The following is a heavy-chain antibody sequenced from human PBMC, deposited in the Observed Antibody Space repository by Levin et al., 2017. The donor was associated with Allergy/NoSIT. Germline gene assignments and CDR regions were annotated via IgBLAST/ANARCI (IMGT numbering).Heavy chain of an antibody. CDR2: IYHSGST. CDR1: GGSISSGGYS. CDR3: ARAEYDFWSGYQNWFDP. V-gene: IGHV4-30-2*01. D-gene: IGHD3-3*01. J-gene: IGHJ5*02. Sequence: SQTLSLTCAVSGGSISSGGYSWSWIRQPPGKGLEWIGYIYHSGSTYYNPSLKSRVTISVDRSKNQFSLKLSSVTAADTAVYYCARAEYDFWSGYQNWFDPWGQGTLVTVSS.